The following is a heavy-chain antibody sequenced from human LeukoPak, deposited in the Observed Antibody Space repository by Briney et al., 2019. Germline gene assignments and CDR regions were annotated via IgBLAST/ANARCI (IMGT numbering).Heavy chain of an antibody. V-gene: IGHV3-48*03. CDR2: ISSSGSTI. CDR3: ARERSSSWYLVAFDI. D-gene: IGHD6-13*01. CDR1: GFTSSSYE. J-gene: IGHJ3*02. Sequence: GSLRLSCAASGFTSSSYEMNWVRQTPGKGLEWVSYISSSGSTIYYADSVKGRFTISRDNAKNSLYLQMNSLRAEDTAVYYCARERSSSWYLVAFDIWGQGTMVTVSS.